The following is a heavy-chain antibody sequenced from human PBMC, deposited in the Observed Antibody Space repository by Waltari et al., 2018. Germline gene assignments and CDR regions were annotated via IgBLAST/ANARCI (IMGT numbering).Heavy chain of an antibody. CDR2: VSYSGTT. D-gene: IGHD5-12*01. CDR3: ATYIGASVGTAAFDV. Sequence: QLQLQESGPRLVRPSETLSLLCLVLGFSITSIRHYRPWVRQSPGLGLEWTGTVSYSGTTYISPSRKSRVSVSRDTSKNQVSLILGSVTAADMAVYYCATYIGASVGTAAFDVWGQGTMVTVSS. V-gene: IGHV4-39*01. J-gene: IGHJ3*01. CDR1: GFSITSIRHY.